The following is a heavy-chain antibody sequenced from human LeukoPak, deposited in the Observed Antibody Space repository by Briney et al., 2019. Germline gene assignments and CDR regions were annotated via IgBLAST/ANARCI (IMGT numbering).Heavy chain of an antibody. CDR2: INQVGNER. CDR1: GFTFSSYA. J-gene: IGHJ6*03. Sequence: RTGGSLRLSCAASGFTFSSYAMHWVRQAPGKGLEWVANINQVGNERYYVDSVTGRFTISRDNAKKTLYLQMNSLGAEDTAVYYCARGALNYDFWSGALDAIYYYHYYMDVWGKGSTVTVSS. V-gene: IGHV3-7*01. CDR3: ARGALNYDFWSGALDAIYYYHYYMDV. D-gene: IGHD3-3*01.